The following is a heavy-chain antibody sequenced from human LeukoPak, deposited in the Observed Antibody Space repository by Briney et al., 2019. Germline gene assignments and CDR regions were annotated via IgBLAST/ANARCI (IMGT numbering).Heavy chain of an antibody. CDR1: GGYISSYY. CDR2: IFNSGST. Sequence: SETLSLTCTVSGGYISSYYWSWIRQPPGKGLEWIGYIFNSGSTNYNPSLKSRVTISVDTSKNQFSLKLSSVTAADTAVYFCALGDCSSTSCYVFNYWGQGTLVTVSS. J-gene: IGHJ4*02. CDR3: ALGDCSSTSCYVFNY. V-gene: IGHV4-59*01. D-gene: IGHD2-2*01.